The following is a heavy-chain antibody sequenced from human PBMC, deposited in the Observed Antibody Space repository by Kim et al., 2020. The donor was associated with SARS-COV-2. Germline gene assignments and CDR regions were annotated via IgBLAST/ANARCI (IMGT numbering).Heavy chain of an antibody. Sequence: GGSLRLSCAASGFIFTNYWMSWVRQAPGKGLEWVANIKEDGSVKYYVDSVKGRFTISRDNTKNLVYLQMNRLRSEDTAVYYCARIGYSSSSNDYWGQGTL. V-gene: IGHV3-7*03. CDR1: GFIFTNYW. CDR3: ARIGYSSSSNDY. J-gene: IGHJ4*02. D-gene: IGHD6-6*01. CDR2: IKEDGSVK.